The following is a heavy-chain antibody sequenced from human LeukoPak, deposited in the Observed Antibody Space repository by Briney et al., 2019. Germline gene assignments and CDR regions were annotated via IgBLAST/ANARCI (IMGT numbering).Heavy chain of an antibody. CDR3: ARDKQGQVGTTDAFDI. CDR1: GFTFSSYS. J-gene: IGHJ3*02. Sequence: GGSLRLSCAASGFTFSSYSMNWVRQAPGKGLEWVSSISSSSSYIYYADSVKGRFTISRDNAKNSLYLQMNSLRAEDTAVYNCARDKQGQVGTTDAFDIWGQGTMVTVSS. V-gene: IGHV3-21*01. D-gene: IGHD1-7*01. CDR2: ISSSSSYI.